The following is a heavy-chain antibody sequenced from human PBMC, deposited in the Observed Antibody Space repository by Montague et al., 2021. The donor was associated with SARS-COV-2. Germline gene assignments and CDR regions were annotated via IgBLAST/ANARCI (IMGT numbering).Heavy chain of an antibody. CDR1: GFTFRDYY. CDR2: LSATTGYP. Sequence: SLRLSCAASGFTFRDYYLGWIRQAPRKGLEWISYLSATTGYPNNSYSXXVLFPISRDNAKNSLFLYMNSLRAEDTAVYYCARMDYGDPNSGYYFDNWGLGTPVTVSS. D-gene: IGHD4-17*01. CDR3: ARMDYGDPNSGYYFDN. J-gene: IGHJ4*02. V-gene: IGHV3-11*03.